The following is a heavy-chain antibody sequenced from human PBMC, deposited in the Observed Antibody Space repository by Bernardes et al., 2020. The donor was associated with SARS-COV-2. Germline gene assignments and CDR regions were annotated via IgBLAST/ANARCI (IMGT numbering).Heavy chain of an antibody. CDR3: ARSTPRILWFGESNWFDP. V-gene: IGHV4-39*01. CDR1: GGSISSSSYY. D-gene: IGHD3-10*01. CDR2: IYYSGST. Sequence: SETLSLTCTVSGGSISSSSYYWGWIRQPPGKGLEWIGSIYYSGSTYYNPSLKSRVTISVDTSKNQFSLKLSSVTAADTAVYYCARSTPRILWFGESNWFDPWGQGTLVTVSS. J-gene: IGHJ5*02.